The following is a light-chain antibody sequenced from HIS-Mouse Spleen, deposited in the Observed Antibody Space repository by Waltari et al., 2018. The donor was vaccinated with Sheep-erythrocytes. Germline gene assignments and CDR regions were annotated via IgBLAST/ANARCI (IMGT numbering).Light chain of an antibody. CDR1: SSDVGSYIL. CDR3: CSYAGSSTWV. CDR2: EGS. Sequence: QSALTQPASVSGSPGQSFTISCPGTSSDVGSYILVTWYQQHPGKAPKLMIYEGSKRPSGVSNRFSGSKSGNTASLTISGLQAEDEADYYCCSYAGSSTWVFGGGTKLTVL. J-gene: IGLJ3*02. V-gene: IGLV2-23*01.